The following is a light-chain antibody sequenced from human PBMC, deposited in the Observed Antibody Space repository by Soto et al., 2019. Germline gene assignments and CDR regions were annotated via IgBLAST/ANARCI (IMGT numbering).Light chain of an antibody. CDR3: QQYNTYPWT. V-gene: IGKV1-5*03. CDR2: KAS. CDR1: QSISRL. J-gene: IGKJ1*01. Sequence: DIQMTQSPSTLSASVGDRVTITCRASQSISRLLAWYQQKPGKAPKVLIYKASSLESGVPSRFSGSGSVTEFTLTISSLQPDDFATYYCQQYNTYPWTFGQGTKVEIK.